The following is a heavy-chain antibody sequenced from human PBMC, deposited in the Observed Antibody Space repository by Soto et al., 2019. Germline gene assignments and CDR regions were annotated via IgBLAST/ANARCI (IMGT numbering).Heavy chain of an antibody. CDR3: ARDSSGYYYLDY. Sequence: SETLSLTCTVSGGSISSGGYYWSWIRQHPGKGLEWIGYIYYSGSTYYNPSLKSRVTISVDTSKNQFSLKLSSVTAADTAVYYCARDSSGYYYLDYWGQGTLVTVSS. V-gene: IGHV4-31*03. J-gene: IGHJ4*02. CDR2: IYYSGST. CDR1: GGSISSGGYY. D-gene: IGHD3-22*01.